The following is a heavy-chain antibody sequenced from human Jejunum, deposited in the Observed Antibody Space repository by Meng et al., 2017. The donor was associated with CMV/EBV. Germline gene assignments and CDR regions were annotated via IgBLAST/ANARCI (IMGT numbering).Heavy chain of an antibody. CDR1: YY. J-gene: IGHJ6*02. V-gene: IGHV4-31*02. CDR2: IYHSGTT. Sequence: YYWTWIRQHPERGLEWIGYIYHSGTTYYNPSLRSRLTISVDTSMNQFSLKLSSVSAADTAVYYCARDRGLTMHREVAEYYYYGIDVWGQGTTVTVSS. CDR3: ARDRGLTMHREVAEYYYYGIDV. D-gene: IGHD3-10*01.